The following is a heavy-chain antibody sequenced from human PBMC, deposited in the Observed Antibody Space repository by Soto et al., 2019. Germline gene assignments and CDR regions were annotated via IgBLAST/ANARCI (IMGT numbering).Heavy chain of an antibody. Sequence: QVQLVQSGAEVKKPGSSVKVSCKASGGTFSSYAISWVRQAPGQGLEWMGGIIPIFGTANYAQKFQGRVTLTXXDXTXXAYMELSSLRSEDTAVYYCARPPKGAVADSEYFQHWGQGTLVTVSS. CDR2: IIPIFGTA. J-gene: IGHJ1*01. CDR3: ARPPKGAVADSEYFQH. CDR1: GGTFSSYA. V-gene: IGHV1-69*05. D-gene: IGHD6-19*01.